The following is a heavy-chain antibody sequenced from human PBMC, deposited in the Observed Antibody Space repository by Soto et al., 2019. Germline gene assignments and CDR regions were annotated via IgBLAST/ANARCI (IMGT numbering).Heavy chain of an antibody. CDR3: ASTKYDSSAYYYWYIGR. Sequence: QVELVQSGAEVKKPGSSVKVSCQASEDTFRNYAISWVRQAPGQGLEWMGGIIPIFGTANYAQKFQGRVTITAETSANTVYLELSSLRSEDTAVSYCASTKYDSSAYYYWYIGRWGRGTLVTVSS. J-gene: IGHJ2*01. CDR1: EDTFRNYA. CDR2: IIPIFGTA. D-gene: IGHD3-22*01. V-gene: IGHV1-69*06.